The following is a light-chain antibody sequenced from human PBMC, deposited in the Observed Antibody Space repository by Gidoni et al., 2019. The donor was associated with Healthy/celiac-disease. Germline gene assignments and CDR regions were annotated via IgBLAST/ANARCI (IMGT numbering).Light chain of an antibody. Sequence: SSELTQAPAVSVALGQTVRITCQGDSLRSYYASWYQQKPGQAPVLVIYGKNNRPSGIPDRFSGSSSGNTASLTITGAQAEDEADYYCNSRDSSGNHQDVVFGGGTKLTVL. CDR2: GKN. CDR1: SLRSYY. CDR3: NSRDSSGNHQDVV. V-gene: IGLV3-19*01. J-gene: IGLJ2*01.